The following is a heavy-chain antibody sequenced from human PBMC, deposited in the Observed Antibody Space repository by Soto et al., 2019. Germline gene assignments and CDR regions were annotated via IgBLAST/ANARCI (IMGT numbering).Heavy chain of an antibody. CDR2: INPYNGDT. J-gene: IGHJ4*02. Sequence: GASVKVSCKSSGYTFHIYDITWVRQAPGQGLEWVGWINPYNGDTKYAQRLQGRLTMTTDTSTTTAYMELKSLRSDDTAVYYCARQRDRYDRSLDYWGQGTLVTVS. D-gene: IGHD1-1*01. V-gene: IGHV1-18*04. CDR1: GYTFHIYD. CDR3: ARQRDRYDRSLDY.